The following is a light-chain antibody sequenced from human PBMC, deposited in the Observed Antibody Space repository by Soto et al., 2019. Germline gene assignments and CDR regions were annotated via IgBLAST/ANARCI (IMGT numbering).Light chain of an antibody. CDR2: AAS. CDR3: QQGASFPRT. Sequence: DIQMTQSPSTLSGSVGDRVTITCRASQSISNWLAWYQQKPGTAPKVLIYAASSLQSGVPSRFSGSGSGTDFTLTIRSLQPEDFATYYCQQGASFPRTFGGGTKVDIK. V-gene: IGKV1-12*01. J-gene: IGKJ4*01. CDR1: QSISNW.